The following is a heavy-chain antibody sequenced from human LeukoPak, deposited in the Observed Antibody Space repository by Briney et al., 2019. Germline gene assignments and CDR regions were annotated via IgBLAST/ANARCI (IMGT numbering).Heavy chain of an antibody. Sequence: PGGSLRLSCAASGFTFSSYEMNWVRQAPGKGLEWVSYISSSGSTIYYADSVKGRFTISRDNAKNSLYLQMNSLRAEDTAVYYCARAPLYCSSTSCRPKHYFDYWGQGTLVTVSS. J-gene: IGHJ4*02. CDR2: ISSSGSTI. V-gene: IGHV3-48*03. CDR3: ARAPLYCSSTSCRPKHYFDY. D-gene: IGHD2-2*01. CDR1: GFTFSSYE.